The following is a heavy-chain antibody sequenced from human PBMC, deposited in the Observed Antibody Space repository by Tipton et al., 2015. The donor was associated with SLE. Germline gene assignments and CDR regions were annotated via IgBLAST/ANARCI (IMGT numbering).Heavy chain of an antibody. J-gene: IGHJ3*01. D-gene: IGHD3-9*01. CDR2: IYTNRDF. V-gene: IGHV4-4*07. Sequence: TLSLTCTVSGDSISVSYRNWVRQPAGKGLAWIGRIYTNRDFNYNPPLKSRVSMSVDTSKSQFSLTVFSVTAADTALYFCARAKDWEDGFDVWGQGTMVTVSS. CDR3: ARAKDWEDGFDV. CDR1: GDSISVSY.